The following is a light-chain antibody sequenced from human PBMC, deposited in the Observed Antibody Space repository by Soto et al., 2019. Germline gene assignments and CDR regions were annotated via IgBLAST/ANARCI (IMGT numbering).Light chain of an antibody. CDR3: GTWDSSLSGVV. CDR2: DNN. V-gene: IGLV1-51*01. Sequence: VLTQPPSVSAAPGQKVTISCSGSSSNIGNNYVSWYQQLPGTAPKLLIYDNNKRPSGIPDRFSGSKSGTSATLGITGLQTGDEADYYCGTWDSSLSGVVFGGGTKVTVL. J-gene: IGLJ2*01. CDR1: SSNIGNNY.